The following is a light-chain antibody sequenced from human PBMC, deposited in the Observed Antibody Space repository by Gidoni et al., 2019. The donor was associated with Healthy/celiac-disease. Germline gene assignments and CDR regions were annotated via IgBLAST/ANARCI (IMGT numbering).Light chain of an antibody. CDR3: QQYNGDSRT. V-gene: IGKV1-5*03. Sequence: IQMTQSPSTLSASVGDRVTITCRASQSISSWLAWYQQKPGKAPKRLVYKASSLESGVKSRFSGSGCGRECTLTISSLQPDDYATYYCQQYNGDSRTFGQGTKVEIK. CDR2: KAS. CDR1: QSISSW. J-gene: IGKJ1*01.